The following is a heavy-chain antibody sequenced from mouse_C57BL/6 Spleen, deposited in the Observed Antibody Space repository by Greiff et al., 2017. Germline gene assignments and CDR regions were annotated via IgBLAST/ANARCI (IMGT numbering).Heavy chain of an antibody. CDR3: ARSGAGPHWYAMDY. CDR1: GYTFTSYW. J-gene: IGHJ4*01. V-gene: IGHV1-55*01. Sequence: VQLQQPGAELVKPGASVKMSCKASGYTFTSYWITWVKQRPGQGLEWNGDIYPGSGSTNYNEKCKSKATLTVDTSSSTAYMQLSSLTSEDSAVYYCARSGAGPHWYAMDYWGQGTSVTVSS. D-gene: IGHD3-3*01. CDR2: IYPGSGST.